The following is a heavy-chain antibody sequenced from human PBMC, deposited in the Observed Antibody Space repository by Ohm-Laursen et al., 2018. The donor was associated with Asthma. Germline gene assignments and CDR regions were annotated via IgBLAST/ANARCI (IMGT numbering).Heavy chain of an antibody. V-gene: IGHV1-2*06. CDR2: INPNSGGT. Sequence: SVKVSCKASGYTFTGYYMHWVRQAPGQGLEWMGRINPNSGGTNYAQKFQGRVTMTRDTSISTAYMELSRLRSDDTAVYYCARGGTRLDGWFDPWGQGTLVTVSS. CDR3: ARGGTRLDGWFDP. J-gene: IGHJ5*02. CDR1: GYTFTGYY. D-gene: IGHD1/OR15-1a*01.